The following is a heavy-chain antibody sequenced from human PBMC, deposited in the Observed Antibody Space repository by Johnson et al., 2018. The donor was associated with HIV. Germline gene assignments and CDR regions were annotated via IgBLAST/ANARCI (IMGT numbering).Heavy chain of an antibody. D-gene: IGHD3-3*01. J-gene: IGHJ3*02. CDR1: GFTFSSYE. V-gene: IGHV3-72*01. Sequence: VQLVESGGGLVQPGGSLRLSCAASGFTFSSYEMNWVRQAPGKGLEWVGRTRNKANSYTTEYAASVKGRFTISRDDSKNSLYLQMNSLKTEDTAVYYCARKPHNFWSPDAFDIWGQGTMVTVSS. CDR3: ARKPHNFWSPDAFDI. CDR2: TRNKANSYTT.